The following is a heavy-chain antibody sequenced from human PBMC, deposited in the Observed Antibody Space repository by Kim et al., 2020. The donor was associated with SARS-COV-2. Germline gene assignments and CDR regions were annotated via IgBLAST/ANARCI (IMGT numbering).Heavy chain of an antibody. CDR2: ISSNGGST. D-gene: IGHD4-17*01. V-gene: IGHV3-64D*09. CDR1: GFTFSSYA. Sequence: GGSLRLSCSASGFTFSSYAMHWVRQAPGKGLEYVSAISSNGGSTYYADSVKGRFTISRDNSKNTLYLQMSSLRAEDTAVYYCVKGPHDYGGNSGYYYGMDVWGQGTTVTVSS. CDR3: VKGPHDYGGNSGYYYGMDV. J-gene: IGHJ6*02.